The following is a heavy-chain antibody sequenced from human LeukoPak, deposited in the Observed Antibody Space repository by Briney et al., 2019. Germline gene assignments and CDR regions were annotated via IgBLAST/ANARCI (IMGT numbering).Heavy chain of an antibody. CDR1: GGSISSYY. V-gene: IGHV4-4*07. CDR3: ARRSLPRSNQYPSGLDY. Sequence: EASETLPLTCTVSGGSISSYYWSWIRQPAGKGLEWIGRIYTSGSTNYNPSLKSRVTISVDTSKNQFSLKLSSVTAADTAVYYCARRSLPRSNQYPSGLDYWGQGTLVTVSS. D-gene: IGHD2-15*01. CDR2: IYTSGST. J-gene: IGHJ4*02.